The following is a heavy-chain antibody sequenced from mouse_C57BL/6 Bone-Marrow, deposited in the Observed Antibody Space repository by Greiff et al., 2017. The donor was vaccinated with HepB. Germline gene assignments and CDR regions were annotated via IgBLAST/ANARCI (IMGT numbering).Heavy chain of an antibody. CDR2: IYPSDSET. J-gene: IGHJ4*01. V-gene: IGHV1-61*01. CDR1: GYTFTSYW. Sequence: VKLQQPGAELVRPGSSVKLSCEASGYTFTSYWMDWVKQRPGQGLEWIGNIYPSDSETHYNQKFKDKATLTVDKSSSTAYMQLSSLTSEDSAVYYCARGDYAMDYWGQGTSVTVSS. CDR3: ARGDYAMDY.